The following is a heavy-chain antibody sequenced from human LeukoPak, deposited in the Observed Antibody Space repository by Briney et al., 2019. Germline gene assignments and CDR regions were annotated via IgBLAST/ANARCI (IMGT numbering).Heavy chain of an antibody. J-gene: IGHJ5*02. V-gene: IGHV7-4-1*02. CDR2: INTNTGNP. CDR1: GYTFTSYA. Sequence: GASVRVSCRASGYTFTSYAMNWVRQAPGQGLEWMGWINTNTGNPTYAQGFTGRFVFSLDTSVSTAYLQISSLKAEDTAVYYCARDSANPADSIVGATTVWFDPWGQGTLVTVSS. D-gene: IGHD1-26*01. CDR3: ARDSANPADSIVGATTVWFDP.